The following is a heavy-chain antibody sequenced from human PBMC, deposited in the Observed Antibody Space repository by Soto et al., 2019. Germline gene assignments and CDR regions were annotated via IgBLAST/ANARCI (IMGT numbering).Heavy chain of an antibody. CDR3: AKTHSGWYTPFDS. V-gene: IGHV3-23*01. CDR2: ISGSGTTT. J-gene: IGHJ4*02. Sequence: EVQLLESGGGLEQPGGSLRLSCAASGFIFSSYALSWVRPAPGKGLAWVSAISGSGTTTYYRDSVKGRFTFSRDNSKNMLYLQMTSLRAEGTDVYYCAKTHSGWYTPFDSWGQGTLVTVSS. D-gene: IGHD6-19*01. CDR1: GFIFSSYA.